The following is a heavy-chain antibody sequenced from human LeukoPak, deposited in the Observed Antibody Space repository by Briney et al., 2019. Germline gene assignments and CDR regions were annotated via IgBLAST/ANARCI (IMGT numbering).Heavy chain of an antibody. J-gene: IGHJ4*02. Sequence: SETLSLTCTVAGGSISSYYWSWIRQPPGKGLEWVGYIYYSGSTNYNRSLKSRVTISVDTSKNQFSLKLRSVTAADTAVYYCARVRGYVIEDNFDYWGQGTLVTVS. D-gene: IGHD2-15*01. CDR2: IYYSGST. V-gene: IGHV4-59*01. CDR1: GGSISSYY. CDR3: ARVRGYVIEDNFDY.